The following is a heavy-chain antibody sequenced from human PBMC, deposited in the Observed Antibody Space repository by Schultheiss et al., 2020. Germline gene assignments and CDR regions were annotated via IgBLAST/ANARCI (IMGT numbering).Heavy chain of an antibody. D-gene: IGHD3-22*01. CDR2: IYTSGST. Sequence: SETLSLTCTVSGGSISSYYWSWIRQPAGKGLEWIGRIYTSGSTNYNPSLKSRVTMSVDTSKNQFSLKLSSVTAADTAVYYCARHTSYDSSGYEDYWGQGTLVTVSS. V-gene: IGHV4-4*07. CDR3: ARHTSYDSSGYEDY. J-gene: IGHJ4*02. CDR1: GGSISSYY.